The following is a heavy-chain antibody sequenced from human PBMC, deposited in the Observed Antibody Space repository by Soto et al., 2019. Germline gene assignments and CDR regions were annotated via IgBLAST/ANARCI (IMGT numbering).Heavy chain of an antibody. CDR1: GYSFTSYW. J-gene: IGHJ6*02. V-gene: IGHV5-51*01. D-gene: IGHD6-19*01. Sequence: SRKISCKGSGYSFTSYWIGWVRQMPGKGLEWMGIIYPGDSDTRYSPSFQGQVTISADKSISTAYLQWSSLKASDTAMYYCARVSGWRYYYYYGMDVWGQGTTVTVSS. CDR2: IYPGDSDT. CDR3: ARVSGWRYYYYYGMDV.